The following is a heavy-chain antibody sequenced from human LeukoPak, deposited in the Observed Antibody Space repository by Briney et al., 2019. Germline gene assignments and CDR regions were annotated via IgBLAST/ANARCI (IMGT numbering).Heavy chain of an antibody. J-gene: IGHJ4*02. CDR2: INPNSGDT. V-gene: IGHV1-2*02. CDR3: ARSPSILVITNFDY. CDR1: GYTFTGYY. D-gene: IGHD3-9*01. Sequence: GASVKVSCKASGYTFTGYYMHWVRQAPGQGLEWMGWINPNSGDTNYAQNFQGRVTMTRDTSISTAYMELSRLRSDDTAVYYCARSPSILVITNFDYWGQGTLVTVSS.